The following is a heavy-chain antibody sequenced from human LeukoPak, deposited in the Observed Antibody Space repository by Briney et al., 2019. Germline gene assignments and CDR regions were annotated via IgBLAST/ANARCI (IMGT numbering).Heavy chain of an antibody. J-gene: IGHJ5*02. CDR1: GYTFSTYY. D-gene: IGHD3-22*01. CDR2: INPSGGST. Sequence: ASVKVSCKASGYTFSTYYMHWVRQAPGQGLEWMGIINPSGGSTSYAQNFQGRLTMSRDTSTSTVYMELSSLRSEDTAVYYCARAAGSSGYSPWGQGTLVTVSS. CDR3: ARAAGSSGYSP. V-gene: IGHV1-46*01.